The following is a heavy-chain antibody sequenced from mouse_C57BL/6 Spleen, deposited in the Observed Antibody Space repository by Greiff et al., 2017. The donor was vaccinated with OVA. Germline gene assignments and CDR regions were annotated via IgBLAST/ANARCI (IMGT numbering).Heavy chain of an antibody. CDR2: IYPGDGDT. CDR3: AREGGRLLPLDY. V-gene: IGHV1-80*01. CDR1: GYAFSSYW. J-gene: IGHJ2*01. Sequence: QVQLKQSGAELVKPGASVKISCKASGYAFSSYWMNWVKQRPGKGLEWIGQIYPGDGDTNYNGKFKGKATLTADKSSSTAYMQLSSLTSEDSAVYFCAREGGRLLPLDYWGQGTTLTVSS. D-gene: IGHD2-3*01.